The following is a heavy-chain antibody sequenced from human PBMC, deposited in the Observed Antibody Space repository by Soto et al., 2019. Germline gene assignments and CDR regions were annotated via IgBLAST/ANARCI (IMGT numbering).Heavy chain of an antibody. J-gene: IGHJ5*02. V-gene: IGHV1-69*01. CDR2: IIPIFGTA. D-gene: IGHD2-15*01. Sequence: QVQLVQSGAEVKKPGSSVKVSCKASGGTFSSYAISWVRQAPGQGLEWMGGIIPIFGTANYAQKFQGRVTITADESTSTAYMELSSLRSEDTAVYYCARELLEDIAVVVAATHHWFDPWGQGTLVTVSS. CDR3: ARELLEDIAVVVAATHHWFDP. CDR1: GGTFSSYA.